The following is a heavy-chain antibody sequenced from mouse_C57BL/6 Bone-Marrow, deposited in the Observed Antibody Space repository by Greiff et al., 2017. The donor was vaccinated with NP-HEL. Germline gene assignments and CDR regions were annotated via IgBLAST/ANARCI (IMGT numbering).Heavy chain of an antibody. CDR3: ARGGAPGGYFDY. CDR2: IDPSDSET. D-gene: IGHD3-2*02. CDR1: GYTFTSYW. V-gene: IGHV1-52*01. Sequence: VQLQQPGAELVRPGSSVKLSCKASGYTFTSYWMHWVKQRPIQGLEWIGNIDPSDSETHYNQKFKDKATLTVDKSSSTAYMQLSSLTSEDSAVYYCARGGAPGGYFDYWGQGTTLTVSS. J-gene: IGHJ2*01.